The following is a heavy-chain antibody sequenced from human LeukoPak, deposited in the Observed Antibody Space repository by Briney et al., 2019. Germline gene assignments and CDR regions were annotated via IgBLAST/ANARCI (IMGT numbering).Heavy chain of an antibody. V-gene: IGHV4-59*08. D-gene: IGHD3-22*01. CDR3: ARHDPLITMIIGERAFDI. CDR1: GGSISSSY. Sequence: SETLSLTCTVSGGSISSSYWGWIRQPPGKGLEWIGYINYSGSTNYNPSLKNRVTISVDTSRNQFSLRLSSVTAADTAVYYCARHDPLITMIIGERAFDIWGQGTMVTVPS. CDR2: INYSGST. J-gene: IGHJ3*02.